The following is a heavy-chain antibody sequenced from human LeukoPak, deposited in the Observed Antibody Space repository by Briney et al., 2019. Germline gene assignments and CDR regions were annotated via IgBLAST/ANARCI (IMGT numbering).Heavy chain of an antibody. CDR1: GGSISSYY. D-gene: IGHD6-19*01. J-gene: IGHJ4*02. V-gene: IGHV4-59*08. CDR2: IYHSGST. Sequence: SETLSLTCTVSGGSISSYYWSWIRQSPGKGLEWIGYIYHSGSTNHNPSLKSRVTISVDTSKNQFSLKLSSVTAADTAVYYCARLGILYSSGWYRGSDTFDYWGQGTLVTVSS. CDR3: ARLGILYSSGWYRGSDTFDY.